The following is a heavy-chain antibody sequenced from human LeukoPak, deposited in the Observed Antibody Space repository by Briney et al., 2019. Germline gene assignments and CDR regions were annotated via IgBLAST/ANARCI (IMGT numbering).Heavy chain of an antibody. CDR3: AKEAAPPWILTGYPNYFDY. V-gene: IGHV3-23*01. Sequence: GGSLRLSCAASGFTFSTYGMHWVRQAPGKGLEWVSAISGSGGSTYYADSVKGRFTISRDNSKNTLYLQMSSLRAEDTAVYYCAKEAAPPWILTGYPNYFDYWGQGTLVTVSS. D-gene: IGHD3-9*01. CDR1: GFTFSTYG. CDR2: ISGSGGST. J-gene: IGHJ4*02.